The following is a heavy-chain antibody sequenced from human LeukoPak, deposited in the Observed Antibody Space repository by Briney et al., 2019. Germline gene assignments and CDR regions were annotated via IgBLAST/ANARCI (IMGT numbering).Heavy chain of an antibody. CDR3: ARGLITGTYDY. J-gene: IGHJ4*02. D-gene: IGHD1-7*01. Sequence: PSETLSLTCAVYGGSFSGYYWSWIRQPPGKGLEWIGEINHSGSTNYNPSLKSRVTISVDTSKNQFSLKLSSVTAADTAVYYCARGLITGTYDYWGRGTLVTVSS. V-gene: IGHV4-34*01. CDR1: GGSFSGYY. CDR2: INHSGST.